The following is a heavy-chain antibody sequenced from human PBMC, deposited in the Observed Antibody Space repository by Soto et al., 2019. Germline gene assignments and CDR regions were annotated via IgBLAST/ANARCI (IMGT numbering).Heavy chain of an antibody. J-gene: IGHJ4*02. CDR1: GLTVSSNY. CDR3: ARDFYYYGSGTMGGYFDY. D-gene: IGHD3-10*01. CDR2: SYSGGST. Sequence: EVQLVESGGGLVQPGGSLRLSCAASGLTVSSNYMSWVRQAPGKGLEWVSVSYSGGSTYYADAVKGRFTISRDNSKNTHYLQMNSLSAEDTAVYYCARDFYYYGSGTMGGYFDYWGQGPLVTVSS. V-gene: IGHV3-66*01.